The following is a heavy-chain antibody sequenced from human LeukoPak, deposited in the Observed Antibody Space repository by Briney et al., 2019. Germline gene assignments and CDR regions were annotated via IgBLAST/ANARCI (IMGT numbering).Heavy chain of an antibody. CDR2: IFGSGGSA. V-gene: IGHV3-23*01. CDR1: GFTFNSYA. Sequence: GWFLRLSCAASGFTFNSYAMYWVRQAPGKGLEWVSGIFGSGGSAHYADSAKGRFTISRDNSKNTVYLQMDSLRVEDTAVYYCGKTTTGYSSGRYPGWPVDYWGQGTLVTVSS. J-gene: IGHJ4*02. CDR3: GKTTTGYSSGRYPGWPVDY. D-gene: IGHD6-19*01.